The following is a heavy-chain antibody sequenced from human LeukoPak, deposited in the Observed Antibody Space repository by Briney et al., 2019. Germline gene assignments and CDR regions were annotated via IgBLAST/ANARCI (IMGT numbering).Heavy chain of an antibody. CDR1: GFTFSSYW. V-gene: IGHV3-74*01. CDR2: INNDGSTT. Sequence: GGSLRLSCAASGFTFSSYWMHWVRQAPGKWLVWVSRINNDGSTTNYADSVKGRFTISRDNAKYTLYLQMNSLRVEDTAVYYCVGGPTPYQYWGQGTLVTVSS. J-gene: IGHJ4*02. CDR3: VGGPTPYQY. D-gene: IGHD2-15*01.